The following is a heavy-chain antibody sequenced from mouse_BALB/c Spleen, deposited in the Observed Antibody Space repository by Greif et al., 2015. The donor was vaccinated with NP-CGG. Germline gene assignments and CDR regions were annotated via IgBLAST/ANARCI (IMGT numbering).Heavy chain of an antibody. J-gene: IGHJ4*01. Sequence: VQLQQSGAELVRPGTSVKVSCKASGYAFTNYLIEWVKQRPGQGLEWIGVINPGSGGTNYNEKFKGKATLTADKSSSTAYMQLSSLTSDDSAVYFCARYPGNMDYWGQGTSVTVSS. D-gene: IGHD3-2*02. CDR2: INPGSGGT. V-gene: IGHV1-54*03. CDR3: ARYPGNMDY. CDR1: GYAFTNYL.